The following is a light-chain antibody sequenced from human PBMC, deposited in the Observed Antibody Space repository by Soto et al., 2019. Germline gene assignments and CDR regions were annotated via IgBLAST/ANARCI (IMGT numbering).Light chain of an antibody. CDR1: QSVSNNF. CDR3: QHYDTSPPLT. Sequence: EIVLTQSLGTLSLSPGDRATLSCRTSQSVSNNFLAWYQQKPGQAPRLLLYGASTRAIGIPDRFSGSGSGTDFTLTINRLEPEDFAVYYCQHYDTSPPLTFGGGTKVEVK. V-gene: IGKV3-20*01. CDR2: GAS. J-gene: IGKJ4*01.